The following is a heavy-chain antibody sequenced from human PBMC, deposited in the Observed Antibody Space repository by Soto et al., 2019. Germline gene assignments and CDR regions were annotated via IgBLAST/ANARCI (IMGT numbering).Heavy chain of an antibody. V-gene: IGHV1-18*01. J-gene: IGHJ4*02. Sequence: ASVKVSCKASGDTFTFYSINWVRQAPGLGLEWMGWINANNGMTNYAQKFQGRVTMTADKSTSTAYMELRSLGSDDTAVYYCASGWFGEFVYQFDYWGQGTLVTVSS. CDR2: INANNGMT. CDR1: GDTFTFYS. CDR3: ASGWFGEFVYQFDY. D-gene: IGHD3-10*01.